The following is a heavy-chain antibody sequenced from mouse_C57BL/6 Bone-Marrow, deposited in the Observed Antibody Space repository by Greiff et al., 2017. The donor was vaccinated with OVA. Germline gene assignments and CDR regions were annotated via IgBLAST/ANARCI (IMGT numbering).Heavy chain of an antibody. J-gene: IGHJ4*01. CDR2: IWGGGST. CDR3: AKQGDGYFGGYYAMDY. V-gene: IGHV2-9*01. D-gene: IGHD2-3*01. Sequence: VKVVESGPGLVAPSQSLSIPCTVSGFSLTSYGVDWVRQPPGKGLEWLGVIWGGGSTNYNSALMSRLSISKDNSKSQVFLKMNSLQTDDTAMYYCAKQGDGYFGGYYAMDYWGQGTSVTVSS. CDR1: GFSLTSYG.